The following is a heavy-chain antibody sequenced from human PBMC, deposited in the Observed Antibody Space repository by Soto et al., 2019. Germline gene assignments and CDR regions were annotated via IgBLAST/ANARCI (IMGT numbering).Heavy chain of an antibody. Sequence: QVQLVESGGGVVQPGRSLRLSCAASGFTFSSYGMHWVRQAPGKGLEWVAVISYDGSNKYYADSVKGRFTISRDNSKNTLYLQMNSLRAEDTAMYYCAKDGSSIAAHNDYWGQGTLVTVSS. D-gene: IGHD6-6*01. CDR1: GFTFSSYG. V-gene: IGHV3-30*18. CDR2: ISYDGSNK. CDR3: AKDGSSIAAHNDY. J-gene: IGHJ4*02.